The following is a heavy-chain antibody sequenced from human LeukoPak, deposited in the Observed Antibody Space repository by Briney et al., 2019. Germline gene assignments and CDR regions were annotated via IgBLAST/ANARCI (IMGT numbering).Heavy chain of an antibody. D-gene: IGHD3-3*01. Sequence: GGSLRLSCGASGFTFSYYWMNWVRQAPGKGLEWVSGINWNGGSTGYADSVKGRFTISRDNAKNSLYLQMNSLRAEDTALYYCARGIGYDTKAYFDYWGQGTLVTVSS. CDR2: INWNGGST. CDR3: ARGIGYDTKAYFDY. J-gene: IGHJ4*02. CDR1: GFTFSYYW. V-gene: IGHV3-20*04.